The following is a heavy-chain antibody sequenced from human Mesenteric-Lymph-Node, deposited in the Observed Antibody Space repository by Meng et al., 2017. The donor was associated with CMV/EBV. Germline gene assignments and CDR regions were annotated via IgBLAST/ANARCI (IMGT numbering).Heavy chain of an antibody. D-gene: IGHD6-6*01. Sequence: GGSLRLSCAASGFTFSSYSMNWVRQAPGKGLEWVSSISSSSSYIYYADSVKGRFTISRDNAKNSLYLQMNSLRAEDTAVYYCARGGIAARPVRNYGMDVWGQGTTVTVSS. J-gene: IGHJ6*02. CDR2: ISSSSSYI. CDR1: GFTFSSYS. V-gene: IGHV3-21*01. CDR3: ARGGIAARPVRNYGMDV.